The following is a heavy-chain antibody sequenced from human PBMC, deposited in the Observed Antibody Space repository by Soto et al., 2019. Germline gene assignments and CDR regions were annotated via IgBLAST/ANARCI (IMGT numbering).Heavy chain of an antibody. Sequence: QEQLVESGGGVVQPGTSLRLSCAVPGGIFHGYGMHWVRQAPGKGLERVAIIRFDGSNEEYADSVKGRFTISRDNSKNTLYLQMNTRGAEDTAVYYCARDGIGGSVFRGYLDYWGRGTVVTVSS. CDR2: IRFDGSNE. J-gene: IGHJ4*02. CDR3: ARDGIGGSVFRGYLDY. V-gene: IGHV3-33*08. CDR1: GGIFHGYG. D-gene: IGHD2-15*01.